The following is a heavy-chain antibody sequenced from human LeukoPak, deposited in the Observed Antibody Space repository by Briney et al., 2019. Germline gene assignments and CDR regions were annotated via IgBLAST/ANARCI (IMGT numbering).Heavy chain of an antibody. Sequence: SETLSLTCTVSGGSISSSSYYWSWIRQPAGKGLEWIGRIYTSGSTSYNPSLKSRVTISVDTSKNQFSLKLRSVTAADTAVYYYARDQYLPTVVGLNWQTFKKVSYYYMDVWGKGTTVTISS. CDR3: ARDQYLPTVVGLNWQTFKKVSYYYMDV. V-gene: IGHV4-61*02. CDR1: GGSISSSSYY. CDR2: IYTSGST. D-gene: IGHD3-22*01. J-gene: IGHJ6*03.